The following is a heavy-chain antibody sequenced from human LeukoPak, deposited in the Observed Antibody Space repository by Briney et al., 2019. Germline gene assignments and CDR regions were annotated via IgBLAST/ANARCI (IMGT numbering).Heavy chain of an antibody. CDR1: GYTFTSYG. D-gene: IGHD3-10*01. Sequence: GASVKVSCKASGYTFTSYGISWVRQAPGQGLEWMGWISAYNGNTIYAQKLQGRVTMTTDTSTSTAYMELRSLRSDDTAVYYCARAITMVRGVSPSVELHKLYYFDYWGQGTLVTVSS. CDR3: ARAITMVRGVSPSVELHKLYYFDY. V-gene: IGHV1-18*04. J-gene: IGHJ4*02. CDR2: ISAYNGNT.